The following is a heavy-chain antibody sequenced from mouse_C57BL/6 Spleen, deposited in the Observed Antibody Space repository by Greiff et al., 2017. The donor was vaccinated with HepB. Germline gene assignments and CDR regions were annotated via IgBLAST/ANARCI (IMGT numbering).Heavy chain of an antibody. CDR3: ARWGDYYGSSYLAY. J-gene: IGHJ3*01. V-gene: IGHV1-69*01. CDR1: GYTFTSYW. D-gene: IGHD1-1*01. CDR2: IDPSDSYT. Sequence: QVQLQQPGAELVMPGASVKLSCKASGYTFTSYWMHWVKQRPGQGLEWIGEIDPSDSYTNYNQKFKGKSTLTVDKSSSTAYMQLSSLTSEDSAVFYCARWGDYYGSSYLAYWGQGTRVTVAA.